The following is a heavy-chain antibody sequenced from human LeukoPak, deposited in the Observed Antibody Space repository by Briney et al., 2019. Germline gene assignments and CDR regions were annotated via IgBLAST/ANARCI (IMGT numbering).Heavy chain of an antibody. CDR3: AKPTTSISGSYYFDY. CDR2: IYPGDSDT. D-gene: IGHD3-10*01. V-gene: IGHV5-51*01. Sequence: GESLKISCKGSGYSFTGYWIGWVRQMPGKGLEWMGIIYPGDSDTRYSPSFQGQVTISADKSIRTAYLQWSSLKASDTAMYYCAKPTTSISGSYYFDYWGQGTLVTVSS. J-gene: IGHJ4*02. CDR1: GYSFTGYW.